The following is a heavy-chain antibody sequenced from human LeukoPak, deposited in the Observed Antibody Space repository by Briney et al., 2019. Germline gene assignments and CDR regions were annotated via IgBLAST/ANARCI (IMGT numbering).Heavy chain of an antibody. D-gene: IGHD6-13*01. CDR2: ISGSGGST. Sequence: GGSLRLSCAASGFTFSSYAMSWVRQAPGKGLEWVSAISGSGGSTYYADSVKGRFTISRDNSKNTLYLQMSSLRAEDTAVYYCAKDKGKGQQLVPYDYWGQGTLVTVSS. CDR3: AKDKGKGQQLVPYDY. V-gene: IGHV3-23*01. CDR1: GFTFSSYA. J-gene: IGHJ4*02.